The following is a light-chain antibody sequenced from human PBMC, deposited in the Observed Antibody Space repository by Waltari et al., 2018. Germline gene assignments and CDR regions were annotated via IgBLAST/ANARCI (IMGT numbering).Light chain of an antibody. J-gene: IGKJ4*01. CDR2: WAS. CDR3: QQYFGTPLT. CDR1: QSILWRTDNKTY. V-gene: IGKV4-1*01. Sequence: DIQMTQSPSSLTVSLGERAAIHCKSSQSILWRTDNKTYMAWYQHKVGQPPKLLFYWASTRKSGVPDRFSGSGSARDFTLTISSLQAEDVAVYYCQQYFGTPLTFGGGTKVEIK.